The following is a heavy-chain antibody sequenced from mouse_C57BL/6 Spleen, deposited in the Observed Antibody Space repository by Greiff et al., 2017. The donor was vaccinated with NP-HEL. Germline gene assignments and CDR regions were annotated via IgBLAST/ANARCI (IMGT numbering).Heavy chain of an antibody. J-gene: IGHJ4*01. Sequence: EVHLVESGGDLVKPGGSLKLSCAASGFTFSSYGMSWVRQTPDKRLEWVATISSGGSYTYYPDSVKGRFTISRDNAKNTLYLQMSSLKSEDTAMYYCARRGGNYKDYYAMDYWGQGTSVTVSS. V-gene: IGHV5-6*01. CDR3: ARRGGNYKDYYAMDY. CDR2: ISSGGSYT. D-gene: IGHD1-1*02. CDR1: GFTFSSYG.